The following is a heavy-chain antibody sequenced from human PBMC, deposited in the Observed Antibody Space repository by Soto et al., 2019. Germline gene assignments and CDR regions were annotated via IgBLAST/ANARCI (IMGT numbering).Heavy chain of an antibody. CDR3: ARVVGVPAAMPYWYFDL. Sequence: QVQLQESGPGLVKPSQTLSLTCTVSGGSINSGGYYWSWIRQHPGKGLEWIGYIYYSRSTYYNPSLKSRVTIAVDTSKNQFSLKLSSVTASDTAVYYCARVVGVPAAMPYWYFDLWGRGTLVSVSS. V-gene: IGHV4-31*03. CDR1: GGSINSGGYY. CDR2: IYYSRST. D-gene: IGHD2-2*01. J-gene: IGHJ2*01.